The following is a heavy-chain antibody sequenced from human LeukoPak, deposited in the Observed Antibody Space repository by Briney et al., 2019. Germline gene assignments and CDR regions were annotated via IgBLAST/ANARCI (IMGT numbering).Heavy chain of an antibody. J-gene: IGHJ4*02. Sequence: EASVKVSCKASGGTFSSYAISWVRQATGQGLEWMGWMNPNSGNTGYAQKFQGRVTMTRNTSISTAYMELSSLRSEDTAVYYCARGYYDFWSGYYTLYFDYWGQGTLVTVSS. V-gene: IGHV1-8*02. CDR2: MNPNSGNT. CDR3: ARGYYDFWSGYYTLYFDY. D-gene: IGHD3-3*01. CDR1: GGTFSSYA.